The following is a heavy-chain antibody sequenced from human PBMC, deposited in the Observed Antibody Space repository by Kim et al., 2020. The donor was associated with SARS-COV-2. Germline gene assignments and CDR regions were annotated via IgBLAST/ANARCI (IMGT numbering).Heavy chain of an antibody. V-gene: IGHV4-31*02. Sequence: NPSRKSRVTVSVDTSKNQFSLKLSSVTAADMAVYYCARARITMIVVDAFDIWGQGTMVTVSS. J-gene: IGHJ3*02. CDR3: ARARITMIVVDAFDI. D-gene: IGHD3-22*01.